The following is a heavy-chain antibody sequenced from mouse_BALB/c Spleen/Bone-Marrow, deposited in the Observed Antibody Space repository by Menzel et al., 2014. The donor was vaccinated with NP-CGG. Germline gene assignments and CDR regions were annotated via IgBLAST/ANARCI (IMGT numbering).Heavy chain of an antibody. J-gene: IGHJ2*01. V-gene: IGHV1S29*02. D-gene: IGHD2-1*01. CDR1: GYTFTDYN. CDR2: IYPYNGVT. CDR3: ARGLWGNYYFDY. Sequence: VQLKQSGPELVKPGASVKMSCKASGYTFTDYNIHWVKQSHGKSLEWIGYIYPYNGVTGYNQKFKTKATWTVDNSSITAYMELRSLTSEDSAVYYCARGLWGNYYFDYWGQGTTLTVSS.